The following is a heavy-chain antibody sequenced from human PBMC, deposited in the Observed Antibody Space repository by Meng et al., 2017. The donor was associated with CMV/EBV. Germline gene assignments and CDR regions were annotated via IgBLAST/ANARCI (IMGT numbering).Heavy chain of an antibody. CDR1: GFTFSGYS. CDR2: ISSSSSYI. Sequence: GESLKISCAASGFTFSGYSMNWVRQAPGKGLEWVSSISSSSSYIYYADSVKGRFTISRDNAKNSLYLQMNSLRAEDTAVYYCARDDSVVVVAAPFDPWGQGTLVTVSS. D-gene: IGHD2-15*01. CDR3: ARDDSVVVVAAPFDP. V-gene: IGHV3-21*01. J-gene: IGHJ5*02.